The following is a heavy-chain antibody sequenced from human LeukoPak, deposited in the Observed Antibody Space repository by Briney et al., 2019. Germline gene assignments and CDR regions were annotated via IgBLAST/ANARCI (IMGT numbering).Heavy chain of an antibody. CDR3: ARATVAGGSSGMDV. CDR2: INSDGSST. D-gene: IGHD6-19*01. CDR1: GFTFSSYW. V-gene: IGHV3-74*01. Sequence: GGSLSLSCAASGFTFSSYWMHWVRQAPGKGLVWVSRINSDGSSTSYADSVKGRFTISRDNAKNTLYLQMNSLRAEDTAVYYCARATVAGGSSGMDVWGKGTTVTISS. J-gene: IGHJ6*04.